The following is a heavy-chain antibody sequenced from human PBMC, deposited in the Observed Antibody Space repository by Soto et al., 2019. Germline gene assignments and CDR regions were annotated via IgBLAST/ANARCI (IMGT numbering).Heavy chain of an antibody. V-gene: IGHV3-15*07. J-gene: IGHJ5*02. CDR1: GFTFSNAW. Sequence: EEQLVESGGGFGEPGGSLRLSCAASGFTFSNAWMHWVRQAPGKGLEWVGLIKRKTEGEATDYAAPVKGRFTISRDDSENTLYLQMNGLKAEDTAFYFCTTLYRLGPWGQGTLVTVSS. CDR2: IKRKTEGEAT. D-gene: IGHD3-16*01. CDR3: TTLYRLGP.